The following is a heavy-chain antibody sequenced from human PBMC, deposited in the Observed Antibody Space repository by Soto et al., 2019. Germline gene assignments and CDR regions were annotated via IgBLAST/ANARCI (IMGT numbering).Heavy chain of an antibody. V-gene: IGHV1-18*01. Sequence: QVQLVQSGAEVKKPGASVKVSCKGSGYTFTCHGITWVRQAPGQGLEWMGWSSADNGDTKYAQKVQGRVTMTTETSTSTAYMELRSLRFDDTAIYYCARPRKWLRSGGMDVWGQGTTVTVSS. CDR3: ARPRKWLRSGGMDV. J-gene: IGHJ6*02. CDR2: SSADNGDT. CDR1: GYTFTCHG. D-gene: IGHD5-12*01.